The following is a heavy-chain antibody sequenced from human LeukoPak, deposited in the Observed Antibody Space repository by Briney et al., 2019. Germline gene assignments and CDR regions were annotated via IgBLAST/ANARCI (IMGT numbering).Heavy chain of an antibody. J-gene: IGHJ4*02. CDR2: VGWHGGSI. CDR1: GFMFDDYA. Sequence: GGSLRLSCVASGFMFDDYAIHWVRQAPGKGLEWVSGVGWHGGSIGYADSVKGRFTVSRDNSQNTVYLHMNSLRAEDTAVYYCAKDEGYDPSGNFLFHFNYWGQGTLVTVSS. D-gene: IGHD3-22*01. V-gene: IGHV3-9*01. CDR3: AKDEGYDPSGNFLFHFNY.